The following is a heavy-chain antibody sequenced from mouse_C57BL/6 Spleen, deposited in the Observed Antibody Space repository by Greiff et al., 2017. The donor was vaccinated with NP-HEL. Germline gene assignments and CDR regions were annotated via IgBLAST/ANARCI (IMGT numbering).Heavy chain of an antibody. CDR3: AKERYDGYSWYFDV. V-gene: IGHV3-1*01. J-gene: IGHJ1*03. Sequence: ESGPGMVKPSQSLSLTCTVTGYSITSGYDWHWIRHFPGNKLEWMGYISYSGSTNYNPSLKSRISITHDTSKNHFFLKLNSVTTEDTATYYCAKERYDGYSWYFDVWGTGTTVTVSS. CDR2: ISYSGST. CDR1: GYSITSGYD. D-gene: IGHD2-3*01.